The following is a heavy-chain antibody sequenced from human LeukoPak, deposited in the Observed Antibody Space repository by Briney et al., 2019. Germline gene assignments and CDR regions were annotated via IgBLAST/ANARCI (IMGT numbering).Heavy chain of an antibody. V-gene: IGHV3-30*18. D-gene: IGHD3-10*01. J-gene: IGHJ3*02. Sequence: GGSLRLSCAASGFTFSSYGMHWVRQAPGKGLEWVAVISYDGSNKYYADSVKGRFTISRDNSKNTLYLQMNSLRAEDTAVCYCAKDDVLLWFGELMEGGAFDIWGQGTMVTVSS. CDR2: ISYDGSNK. CDR3: AKDDVLLWFGELMEGGAFDI. CDR1: GFTFSSYG.